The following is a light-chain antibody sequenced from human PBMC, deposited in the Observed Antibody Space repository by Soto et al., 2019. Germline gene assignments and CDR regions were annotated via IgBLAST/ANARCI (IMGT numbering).Light chain of an antibody. V-gene: IGKV3-20*01. Sequence: EIVLTQSPGTLSLSPGERATLSCRASQSVASHYLAWYQQKPGQAPRILIFAASSRATVTPEKFSGSGSGTDFTLTSSRLQPDDIAVYYFQRYGRPPCTFGQGTKVEIK. CDR1: QSVASHY. CDR2: AAS. J-gene: IGKJ1*01. CDR3: QRYGRPPCT.